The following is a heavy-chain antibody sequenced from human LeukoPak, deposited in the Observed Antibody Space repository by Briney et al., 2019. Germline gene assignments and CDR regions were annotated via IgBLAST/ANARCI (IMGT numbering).Heavy chain of an antibody. V-gene: IGHV3-7*01. CDR2: IKQDGSEK. CDR3: ARGRYADYLDY. Sequence: PGGSLRLSCAASGFTFSRYWMSWVRQAPGKGLEWVANIKQDGSEKDYVDSVKGRFTISRDNAKNTLYLQMNSLRAEDTAVYYCARGRYADYLDYWGQGTLVTVSS. CDR1: GFTFSRYW. J-gene: IGHJ4*02. D-gene: IGHD1-1*01.